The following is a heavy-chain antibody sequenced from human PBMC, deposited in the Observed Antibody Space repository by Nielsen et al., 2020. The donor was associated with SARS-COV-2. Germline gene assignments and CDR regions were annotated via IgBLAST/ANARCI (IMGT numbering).Heavy chain of an antibody. Sequence: SLKISCAASGFTFDDYAMHWVRPAPGKVLECVSGLRWNGGGTGYADSVKGRFTISRDNSKNTLHLQMNSLRPEDTAVYYCARDWSRAADVWGQGTMVTVSS. CDR3: ARDWSRAADV. D-gene: IGHD2-15*01. J-gene: IGHJ3*01. CDR2: LRWNGGGT. CDR1: GFTFDDYA. V-gene: IGHV3-9*01.